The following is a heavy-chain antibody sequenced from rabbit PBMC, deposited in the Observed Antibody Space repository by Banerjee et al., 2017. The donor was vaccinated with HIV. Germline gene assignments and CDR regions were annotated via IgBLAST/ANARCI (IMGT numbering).Heavy chain of an antibody. CDR1: GFSFNNKYV. CDR3: ARGSGFDAHFVL. CDR2: INSNTGNT. Sequence: QSLEESGGDLVKPGASLTLTCTASGFSFNNKYVMCWVRQAPGKGLEWIACINSNTGNTVYATWAKGPFTISETSSTTVTLQMTSLTAADTATYFCARGSGFDAHFVLWGPGTLVTVS. V-gene: IGHV1S40*01. J-gene: IGHJ6*01. D-gene: IGHD1-1*01.